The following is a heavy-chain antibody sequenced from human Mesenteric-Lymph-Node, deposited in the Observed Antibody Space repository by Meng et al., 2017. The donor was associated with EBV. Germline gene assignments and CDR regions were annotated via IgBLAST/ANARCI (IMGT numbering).Heavy chain of an antibody. J-gene: IGHJ4*02. D-gene: IGHD1-26*01. V-gene: IGHV1-8*01. CDR1: GYTFTSYD. CDR3: ARGLVVGATGDYYFDY. Sequence: HVERVKSGVEEKKPGGSVDVACKASGYTFTSYDMNWGRQATGQGLEWMGWMNPNSGNTGYAQKFQGRVTMTRNTSISTAYMELSSLRSEDTAVYYCARGLVVGATGDYYFDYWGQGTLVTVSS. CDR2: MNPNSGNT.